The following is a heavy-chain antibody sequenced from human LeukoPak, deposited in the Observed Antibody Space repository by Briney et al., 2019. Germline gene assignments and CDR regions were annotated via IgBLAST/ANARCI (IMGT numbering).Heavy chain of an antibody. J-gene: IGHJ6*02. CDR2: ISYDGSNK. V-gene: IGHV3-30*04. Sequence: PGGSLRLSCAASGFTFSSYAMHWVRQAPGKGLGWVAVISYDGSNKYYADSVKGRFTISRDNSKNTLYLQMNSLRAEDTAVYYCARAGDSSSWLYYYYYGMDVWGQGTTVTVSS. CDR1: GFTFSSYA. CDR3: ARAGDSSSWLYYYYYGMDV. D-gene: IGHD6-13*01.